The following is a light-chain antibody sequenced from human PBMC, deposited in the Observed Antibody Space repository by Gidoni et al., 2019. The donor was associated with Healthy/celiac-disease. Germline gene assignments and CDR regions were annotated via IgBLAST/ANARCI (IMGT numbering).Light chain of an antibody. CDR1: QSVSSSY. V-gene: IGKV3-20*01. CDR2: GAS. J-gene: IGKJ1*01. Sequence: EIVLTQSPGTLSLSPGERATLSCRASQSVSSSYLAWYQQKPGQAPRLLIYGASSRATGTPDRFRDNACETACTLTISRLEPEDFAVYYCQQYGSSPLTFGRGTKVEIK. CDR3: QQYGSSPLT.